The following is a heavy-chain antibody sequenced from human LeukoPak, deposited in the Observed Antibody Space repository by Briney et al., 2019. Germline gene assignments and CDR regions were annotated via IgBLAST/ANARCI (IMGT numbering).Heavy chain of an antibody. CDR3: VRGDPWGRVFDL. Sequence: PGGSLRLSCAASGHTFSIYDMHWVRQSTGKGLEWVSGIDTTGDSYYADSLKGRFTVSRQDAKDSVFLQMNSLRVGDTAIYYCVRGDPWGRVFDLWGRGTLVTVSS. CDR2: IDTTGDS. V-gene: IGHV3-13*01. CDR1: GHTFSIYD. D-gene: IGHD7-27*01. J-gene: IGHJ2*01.